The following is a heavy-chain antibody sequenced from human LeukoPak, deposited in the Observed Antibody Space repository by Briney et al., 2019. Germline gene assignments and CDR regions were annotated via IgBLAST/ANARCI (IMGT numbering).Heavy chain of an antibody. D-gene: IGHD6-13*01. CDR3: ARGGSYSSSWYRIDY. V-gene: IGHV1-18*01. J-gene: IGHJ4*02. Sequence: ASVRVSCKASGYTFTSYGVSWVRQAPGQGLEWMGSISANNGNTNSAQKFQGRVTMTTDTSTRTAYMELWSLRFDDTAVYYCARGGSYSSSWYRIDYWGQGTLVTVSS. CDR2: ISANNGNT. CDR1: GYTFTSYG.